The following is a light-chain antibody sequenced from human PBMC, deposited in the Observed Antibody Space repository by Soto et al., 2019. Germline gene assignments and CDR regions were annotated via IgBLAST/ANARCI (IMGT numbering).Light chain of an antibody. CDR3: SSHTSGDTRV. V-gene: IGLV2-14*01. CDR1: SSDVGGYDY. J-gene: IGLJ1*01. CDR2: EVT. Sequence: QSALTQPASVSGSPGQSIAISCTGTSSDVGGYDYVSWYQQHPDKAPKLIIYEVTKRPSGVSNGFSGSKSGNTASLTISGLQPDDEADYYCSSHTSGDTRVFGSGTKLTVL.